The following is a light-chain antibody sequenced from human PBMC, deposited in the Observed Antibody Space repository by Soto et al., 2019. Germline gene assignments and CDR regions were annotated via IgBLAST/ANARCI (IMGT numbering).Light chain of an antibody. J-gene: IGLJ2*01. CDR3: SSYALSSSFVL. CDR1: SDDIGGYNY. Sequence: QSALTQSPAASGSPGQSVTISCIGTSDDIGGYNYVSWYQQHPGKAPKLMIYEVSKRPSGVPDRFSGSKSGSTASLTVSGLQSEDEADYYCSSYALSSSFVLFGGGTKVTVL. CDR2: EVS. V-gene: IGLV2-8*01.